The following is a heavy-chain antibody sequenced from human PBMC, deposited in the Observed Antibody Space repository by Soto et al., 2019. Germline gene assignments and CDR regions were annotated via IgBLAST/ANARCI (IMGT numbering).Heavy chain of an antibody. CDR3: AREATFGYYYGMDV. CDR1: GGSFSGYY. D-gene: IGHD3-16*01. CDR2: INHSGST. J-gene: IGHJ6*02. Sequence: SETLSLTCAVYGGSFSGYYWSWIRQPPGKGLEWIGEINHSGSTNYNPSLKSRVTISVDTSKNQFSLKLSSVTAADTAVYYCAREATFGYYYGMDVWGQGTTVTVSS. V-gene: IGHV4-34*09.